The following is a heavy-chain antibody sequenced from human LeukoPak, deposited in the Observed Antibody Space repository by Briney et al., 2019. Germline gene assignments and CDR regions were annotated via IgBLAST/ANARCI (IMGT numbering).Heavy chain of an antibody. CDR1: GFAFSSYA. Sequence: GGSLRLSCAASGFAFSSYAMHWVRQAPGKGLEWVAVISYDGSNKYYADSVKGRFTISRDNSKNTLYLQINSLRAEDTAVYYCARQLGITSGYYGMDVWGQGTTVTVSS. V-gene: IGHV3-30-3*01. CDR3: ARQLGITSGYYGMDV. CDR2: ISYDGSNK. D-gene: IGHD7-27*01. J-gene: IGHJ6*02.